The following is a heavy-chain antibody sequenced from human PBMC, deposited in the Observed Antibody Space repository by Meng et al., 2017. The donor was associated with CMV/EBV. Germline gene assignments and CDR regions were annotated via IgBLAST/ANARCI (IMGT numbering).Heavy chain of an antibody. V-gene: IGHV3-48*04. CDR3: ARDSRITGNQRLVDY. Sequence: GESLKISCAASGFTFSSYSMNWVRQVPGKGLEWVSYISSSSSTIYYADSVKGRFTISRDNAKNSLYLQMNSLRAEDTAVYYCARDSRITGNQRLVDYWGQGTLVTVSS. D-gene: IGHD1-20*01. CDR1: GFTFSSYS. CDR2: ISSSSSTI. J-gene: IGHJ4*02.